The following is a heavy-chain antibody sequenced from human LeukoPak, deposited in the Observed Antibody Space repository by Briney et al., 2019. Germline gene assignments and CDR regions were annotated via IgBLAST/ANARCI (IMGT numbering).Heavy chain of an antibody. J-gene: IGHJ4*02. CDR2: ISSSDSTI. Sequence: PGGSLRLSCAASGFTFSSYEMNWVRKAPGKGLELVSYISSSDSTIYYADSVKGRLTISRDSAKNSLYLQMNSLRAGDTAVYYCARVVYGAQGDYWGQGTLVTVSS. CDR1: GFTFSSYE. V-gene: IGHV3-48*03. CDR3: ARVVYGAQGDY. D-gene: IGHD4-17*01.